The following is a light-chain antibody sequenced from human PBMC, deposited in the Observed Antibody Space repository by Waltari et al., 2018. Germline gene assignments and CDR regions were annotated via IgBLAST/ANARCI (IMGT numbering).Light chain of an antibody. CDR1: QSVSRF. J-gene: IGKJ1*01. Sequence: EIVLTQSPGTLSLSPGERATLSCRASQSVSRFLAWYQHKPGQAPRLLISGASSRATGIPDRFSGSGSGTDFSLTISRLEPEDFAVYYCQKYDRLPATFGQGTKVEIK. V-gene: IGKV3-20*01. CDR3: QKYDRLPAT. CDR2: GAS.